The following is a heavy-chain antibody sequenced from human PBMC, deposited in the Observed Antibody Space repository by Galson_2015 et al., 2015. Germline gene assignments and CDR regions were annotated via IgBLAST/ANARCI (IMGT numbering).Heavy chain of an antibody. Sequence: SLRLSCAASGFTFSSYWMSWVRQAPGKGLEWVANIKQDGSEKYYVDSVKGRFTISRDNAKNSLYLQMDSLRAEDTAVYYCARDSFGSMGYDPNFDHWGQGTLVPVPA. J-gene: IGHJ4*02. CDR2: IKQDGSEK. D-gene: IGHD2-15*01. V-gene: IGHV3-7*03. CDR1: GFTFSSYW. CDR3: ARDSFGSMGYDPNFDH.